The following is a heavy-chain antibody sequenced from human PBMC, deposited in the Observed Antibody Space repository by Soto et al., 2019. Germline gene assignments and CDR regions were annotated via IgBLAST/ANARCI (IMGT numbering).Heavy chain of an antibody. V-gene: IGHV4-39*01. CDR3: ARLAYYYDSSGSLNWFVP. CDR1: GGSISSSSYY. Sequence: PSETLSLTCTVSGGSISSSSYYCGWIRQPPGKGLEWIGSIYYSGSTYYNPSLKSRVTISVDTSKNQFSLKLSSVTAADTAVYYCARLAYYYDSSGSLNWFVPWGQGTRFTVPS. D-gene: IGHD3-22*01. J-gene: IGHJ5*02. CDR2: IYYSGST.